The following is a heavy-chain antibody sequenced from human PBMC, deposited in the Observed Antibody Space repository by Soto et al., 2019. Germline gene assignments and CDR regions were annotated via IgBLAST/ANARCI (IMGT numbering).Heavy chain of an antibody. CDR1: GYTFTGYY. J-gene: IGHJ6*02. CDR2: INPNSGGT. Sequence: ASVKVSCKASGYTFTGYYMHWVRQAPGQGLEWMGWINPNSGGTNYAQKFQGRVTMTRDTSISTAYMELSRLRSDDTAVYYCAREEWELVSPYYYYGMDVWGQGTTVTVSS. D-gene: IGHD1-26*01. V-gene: IGHV1-2*02. CDR3: AREEWELVSPYYYYGMDV.